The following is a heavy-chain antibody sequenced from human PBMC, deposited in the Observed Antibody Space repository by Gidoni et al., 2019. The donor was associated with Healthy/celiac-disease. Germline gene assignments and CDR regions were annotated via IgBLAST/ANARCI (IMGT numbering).Heavy chain of an antibody. CDR2: ISYDGSNK. V-gene: IGHV3-30-3*01. CDR3: ARDVGDGYKGAFDI. Sequence: QVQLVESGGGVVQPGRSLRLSCAASGFTFSSYAMHWVRQAPGKGLEWVAVISYDGSNKYYADSVKGRFTISRDNSKNTLYLQMNSLRAEDTAVYYCARDVGDGYKGAFDIWGQGTMVTVSS. J-gene: IGHJ3*02. CDR1: GFTFSSYA. D-gene: IGHD5-12*01.